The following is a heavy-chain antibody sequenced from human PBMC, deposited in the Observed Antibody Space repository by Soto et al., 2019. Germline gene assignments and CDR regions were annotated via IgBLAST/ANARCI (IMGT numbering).Heavy chain of an antibody. CDR1: GFTFSFYE. J-gene: IGHJ5*02. CDR2: IKSKTDGGTT. D-gene: IGHD2-8*01. Sequence: LRLSCAASGFTFSFYEMNWVRQAPGKGLEWVGRIKSKTDGGTTDYAAPVKGRFTISRDDSKNTLYLQMNSLKTEDTAVYYCTFQDIVLMVYAIPQWGWFDPWGQGTLVTVSS. V-gene: IGHV3-15*01. CDR3: TFQDIVLMVYAIPQWGWFDP.